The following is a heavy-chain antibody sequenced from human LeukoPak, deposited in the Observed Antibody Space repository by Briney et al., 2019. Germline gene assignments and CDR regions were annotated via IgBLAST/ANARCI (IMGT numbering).Heavy chain of an antibody. D-gene: IGHD6-13*01. CDR1: GFTFSSYW. Sequence: GGSLRLSCAASGFTFSSYWMSWVRQAPGKGLEWVANIKQDGSEKYYVDSVKGRFTISRDNAKNSLYLQMNTLGVEDTAVYYCAREYSRSTQNWFDPWGQGTLVTVSS. V-gene: IGHV3-7*01. J-gene: IGHJ5*02. CDR2: IKQDGSEK. CDR3: AREYSRSTQNWFDP.